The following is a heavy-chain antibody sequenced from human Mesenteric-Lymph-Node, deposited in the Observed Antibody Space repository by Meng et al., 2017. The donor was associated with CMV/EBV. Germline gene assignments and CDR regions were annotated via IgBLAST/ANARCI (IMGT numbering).Heavy chain of an antibody. CDR3: QIGDDSRGYYDEY. J-gene: IGHJ4*02. D-gene: IGHD3-22*01. CDR2: INPISGNT. V-gene: IGHV1-8*03. Sequence: CKASGHNFKNFDIQWVRQAPGQGLEWLGWINPISGNTVYEQKLMGRITITRDSSINAAYMELSSLRSEDTAVYYCQIGDDSRGYYDEYWGQGTLVTVSS. CDR1: GHNFKNFD.